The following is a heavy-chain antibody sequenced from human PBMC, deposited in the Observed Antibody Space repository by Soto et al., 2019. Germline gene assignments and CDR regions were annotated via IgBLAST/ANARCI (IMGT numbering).Heavy chain of an antibody. J-gene: IGHJ4*02. Sequence: QVQLLQSGAQVKKPGASVKLSCKASGYTFSNYRIHWVRQAPGQGLEWMGIVNPSGGSTWYVEKFRGRGTRTRDTSTSTVYVELTSLKPEDPAVYYCARIVLDEGYFDYWGQGTLVTVPS. CDR3: ARIVLDEGYFDY. CDR1: GYTFSNYR. CDR2: VNPSGGST. D-gene: IGHD2-15*01. V-gene: IGHV1-46*01.